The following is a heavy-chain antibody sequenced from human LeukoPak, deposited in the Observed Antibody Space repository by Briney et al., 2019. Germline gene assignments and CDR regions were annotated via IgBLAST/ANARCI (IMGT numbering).Heavy chain of an antibody. J-gene: IGHJ5*02. CDR1: GFTFSNYA. Sequence: PGGSLRLSCAASGFTFSNYAMSWVRQAPGKGLEWVSAISGSGDRTYYADSVKGRFTISRDNSKNTLYLQMNSLRAEDTAGYYCAKDRETYCSSISSYWDWFDPWGQGTLVTVSS. D-gene: IGHD2-2*01. CDR3: AKDRETYCSSISSYWDWFDP. CDR2: ISGSGDRT. V-gene: IGHV3-23*01.